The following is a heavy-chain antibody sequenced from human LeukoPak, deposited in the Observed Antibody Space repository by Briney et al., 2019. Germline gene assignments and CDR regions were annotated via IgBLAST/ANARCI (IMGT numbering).Heavy chain of an antibody. Sequence: GGSLRLSCAASGFTFSTSWMHWVRQAPGKGLLWVSRTNSDGSTTTYADSVKGRFTISRDNAKNTLYLQMNSLRAEDTDVYYCARSLGTGFDYWGQGTLVTVSS. D-gene: IGHD3-10*01. CDR3: ARSLGTGFDY. J-gene: IGHJ4*02. V-gene: IGHV3-74*01. CDR2: TNSDGSTT. CDR1: GFTFSTSW.